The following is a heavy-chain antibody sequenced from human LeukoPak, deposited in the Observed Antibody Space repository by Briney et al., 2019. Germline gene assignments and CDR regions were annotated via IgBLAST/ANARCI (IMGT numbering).Heavy chain of an antibody. D-gene: IGHD3-10*01. V-gene: IGHV3-30*03. Sequence: GTSLRLSCAASGFTFTNYGMHWVRQTPGKGLEWVALITYDGYYKYYSDSVKGRFTISSDTSKNTLYLQMNSLRAEDTAVYYCARDLSPVVRASPMGYWGQGTPVTVSS. CDR2: ITYDGYYK. CDR1: GFTFTNYG. J-gene: IGHJ4*02. CDR3: ARDLSPVVRASPMGY.